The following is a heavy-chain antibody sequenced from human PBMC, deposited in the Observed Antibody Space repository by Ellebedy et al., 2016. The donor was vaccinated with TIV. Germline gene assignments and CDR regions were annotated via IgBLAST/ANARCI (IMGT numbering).Heavy chain of an antibody. CDR2: ISYSGRTI. J-gene: IGHJ4*02. D-gene: IGHD3-22*01. CDR1: GFLLSRHA. V-gene: IGHV3-48*02. Sequence: GGSLRLXXAASGFLLSRHAMTWVRQSPGKGLEWVSCISYSGRTIHYADSVKGRFTISRDTAENSLSLQMVSLRNEDTAFYYCARAFDTSGYYFHFDSWGQGTLVTVSS. CDR3: ARAFDTSGYYFHFDS.